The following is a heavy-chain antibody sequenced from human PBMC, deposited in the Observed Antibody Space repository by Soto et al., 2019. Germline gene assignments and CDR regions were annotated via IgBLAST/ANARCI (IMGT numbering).Heavy chain of an antibody. CDR1: GFRFSDAW. D-gene: IGHD2-15*01. V-gene: IGHV3-15*01. J-gene: IGHJ4*02. Sequence: PGGSLRLSCAASGFRFSDAWMTWVRQAPGKGLEWVGRIKSKTDGGTTDYAAPVKGRFTISRDDSKNTLYLQMNSLKTEDTAVYYCTTDRYCSGGSCYYSGSFDYWGQGTLVTVSS. CDR2: IKSKTDGGTT. CDR3: TTDRYCSGGSCYYSGSFDY.